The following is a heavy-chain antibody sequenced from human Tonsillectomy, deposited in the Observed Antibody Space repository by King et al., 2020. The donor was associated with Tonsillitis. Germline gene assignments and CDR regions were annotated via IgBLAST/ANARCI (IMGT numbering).Heavy chain of an antibody. D-gene: IGHD3-3*01. J-gene: IGHJ5*02. V-gene: IGHV1-2*02. Sequence: QLVQSGAEVKKPGASVKVSCKASGYTFTGYYMHWVRQAPGQGLEWMGWINPNNGGTNYAQKFQGRVTMTRDTSISTAYMELSRLRSDDTAVYYCATLITIFGVARDWFDPWGQGTLVTVSS. CDR3: ATLITIFGVARDWFDP. CDR2: INPNNGGT. CDR1: GYTFTGYY.